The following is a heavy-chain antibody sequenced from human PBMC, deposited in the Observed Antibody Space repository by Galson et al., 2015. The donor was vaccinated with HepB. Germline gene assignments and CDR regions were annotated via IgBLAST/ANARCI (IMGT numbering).Heavy chain of an antibody. Sequence: SLRLSCAASGFTFSSYGMHWVRQAPGKGLEWVAVIWYDGSNKYYADSVKGRFTISRDNSKNTLYLQMNSLRAEDTAVYYCAREAAGYSSGWYGWLEAYYYYGMDVWGQGTTVTVSS. CDR1: GFTFSSYG. D-gene: IGHD6-19*01. J-gene: IGHJ6*02. CDR3: AREAAGYSSGWYGWLEAYYYYGMDV. V-gene: IGHV3-33*01. CDR2: IWYDGSNK.